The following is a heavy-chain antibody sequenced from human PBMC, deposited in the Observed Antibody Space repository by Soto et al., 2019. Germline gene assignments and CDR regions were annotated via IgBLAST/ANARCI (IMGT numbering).Heavy chain of an antibody. CDR2: IYWDDDK. CDR1: WFSLSPSGVG. J-gene: IGHJ5*02. V-gene: IGHV2-5*02. D-gene: IGHD3-10*01. Sequence: SGPTLVNPPQTLTLTCTFSWFSLSPSGVGVGWNRQPPGKALECLALIYWDDDKRYSPSLKSRLTITKDTSKNQVVLTMTNMDPVDTATYYCAHIPNYYQYNWFDPWGQGTLVTVSS. CDR3: AHIPNYYQYNWFDP.